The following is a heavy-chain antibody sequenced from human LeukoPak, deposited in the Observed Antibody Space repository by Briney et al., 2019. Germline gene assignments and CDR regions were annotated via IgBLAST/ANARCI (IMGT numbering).Heavy chain of an antibody. CDR1: GFTFSSHA. CDR3: ARGGFGELLSVFDY. Sequence: GGSLRLSCAVSGFTFSSHAMSWVRQAPGKGLEWVSGISGSGGSTYYADSVKGRFTISRDNAKNSLYLQMNSLRAEDTAVYYCARGGFGELLSVFDYWGQGTLVTVSS. CDR2: ISGSGGST. V-gene: IGHV3-23*01. J-gene: IGHJ4*02. D-gene: IGHD3-10*01.